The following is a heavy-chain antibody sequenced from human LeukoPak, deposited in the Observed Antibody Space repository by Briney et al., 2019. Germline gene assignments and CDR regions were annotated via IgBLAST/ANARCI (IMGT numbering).Heavy chain of an antibody. CDR1: GGSISSSSYY. V-gene: IGHV4-39*07. Sequence: SETLSLTCTVSGGSISSSSYYWGWIRQPPGKGLEWIGSIYYSGSTYYNPSLKSQVTISVDTSKNQFSLKLSSVTAADTAVYYCGIAGCYKAGGYYESFDIWGQGTMVTVSS. CDR2: IYYSGST. D-gene: IGHD3-22*01. CDR3: GIAGCYKAGGYYESFDI. J-gene: IGHJ3*02.